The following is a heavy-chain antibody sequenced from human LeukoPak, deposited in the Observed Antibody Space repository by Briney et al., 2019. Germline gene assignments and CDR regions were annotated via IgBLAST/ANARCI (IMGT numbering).Heavy chain of an antibody. CDR1: GFTFDDYA. CDR3: AKDSRDGYNSGYFDY. Sequence: GGSLRLSCAASGFTFDDYAMHWVRQAPGKGLEWVSLISWDGGSTYYADSVKGRFTISRDNSKNSLYLQMNSLRAEDTALYYCAKDSRDGYNSGYFDYWGQGTLVTVSS. CDR2: ISWDGGST. D-gene: IGHD5-24*01. V-gene: IGHV3-43D*03. J-gene: IGHJ4*02.